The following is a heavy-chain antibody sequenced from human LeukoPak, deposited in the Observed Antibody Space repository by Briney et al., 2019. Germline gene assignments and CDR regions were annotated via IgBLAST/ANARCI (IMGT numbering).Heavy chain of an antibody. V-gene: IGHV4-59*12. CDR1: GGSISSYY. CDR3: ARAVSLDAFDI. CDR2: IYYSGST. Sequence: SETLSLTCTVSGGSISSYYWSWTRQPPGKGLEWIGYIYYSGSTNYNPSLKSRVTISVDKSKNQFSLKLSSVTAADTAVYYCARAVSLDAFDIWGQGTMVTVSS. J-gene: IGHJ3*02. D-gene: IGHD1-14*01.